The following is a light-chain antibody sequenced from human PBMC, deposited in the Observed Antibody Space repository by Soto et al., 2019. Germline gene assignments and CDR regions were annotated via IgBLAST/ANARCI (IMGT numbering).Light chain of an antibody. V-gene: IGLV2-8*01. CDR2: EVS. Sequence: QSALTQPPSASGSPGQSVTISCNETSSNVGGYNYVSWYQQHPGKAPKFMIYEVSKRPSGVPDRFSGSKSGNTASLTVSGLQTEDEADYYCSSYAGSNNWVFGGGTKLTVL. CDR3: SSYAGSNNWV. J-gene: IGLJ3*02. CDR1: SSNVGGYNY.